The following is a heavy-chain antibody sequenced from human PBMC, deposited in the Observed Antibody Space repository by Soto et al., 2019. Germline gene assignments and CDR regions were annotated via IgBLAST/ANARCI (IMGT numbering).Heavy chain of an antibody. D-gene: IGHD6-13*01. Sequence: QVQLVQSGAEVKKPGSSVKVSCKASGGTFSSYAISWVRQAPGQGLEWMGGIIPIFGTANYAQKFQGRVTMTADESTSTAYMEVSRLRSEDTAVYYCAIGVAAAGTLYYFDYWGQGTLVTVSS. CDR1: GGTFSSYA. CDR2: IIPIFGTA. J-gene: IGHJ4*02. V-gene: IGHV1-69*01. CDR3: AIGVAAAGTLYYFDY.